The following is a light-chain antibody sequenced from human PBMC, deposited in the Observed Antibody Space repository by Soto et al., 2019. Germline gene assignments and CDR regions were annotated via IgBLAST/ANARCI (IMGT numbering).Light chain of an antibody. CDR2: KVS. J-gene: IGKJ1*01. Sequence: DVVMTQSPLSLPVTLGQPASISCRSSQSLIHSDGNTYLNWFQQRPGQSPRRLIYKVSDRDSGVPDRFTGSGSGTDFTLKISRVEAEYVGVYYCMQGTHWPWTFDQGTEVEIK. V-gene: IGKV2-30*02. CDR1: QSLIHSDGNTY. CDR3: MQGTHWPWT.